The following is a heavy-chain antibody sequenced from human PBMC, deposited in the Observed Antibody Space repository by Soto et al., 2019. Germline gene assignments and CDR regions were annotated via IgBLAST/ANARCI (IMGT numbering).Heavy chain of an antibody. CDR3: ARSQGGSSSLDIYYSYYYGMDV. J-gene: IGHJ6*02. Sequence: QVQLVQSGAEVKKPGSSVKVSCKAPGGTFSSYAISWVRQAPGQGLEWMGGIIPIFATAKYAQKFQGRVTITADESTSTGYMELSSLRSEDTAVYYCARSQGGSSSLDIYYSYYYGMDVWGQGPTVTVSS. D-gene: IGHD2-15*01. CDR1: GGTFSSYA. V-gene: IGHV1-69*01. CDR2: IIPIFATA.